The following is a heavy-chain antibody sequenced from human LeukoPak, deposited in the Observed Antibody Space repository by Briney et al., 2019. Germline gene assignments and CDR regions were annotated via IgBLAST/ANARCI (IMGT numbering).Heavy chain of an antibody. D-gene: IGHD3-16*01. CDR1: GFTFSRHA. CDR3: AKVRLLGALDDAFDV. Sequence: PGGSLRLSCAASGFTFSRHAMHWVRQAPGKGLEWVAFIRHDGSHHYHGDSVKGRFTISRDNSKNTLYLEMTSLRPEDTAVYYCAKVRLLGALDDAFDVWGQGTMVTV. CDR2: IRHDGSHH. V-gene: IGHV3-30*02. J-gene: IGHJ3*01.